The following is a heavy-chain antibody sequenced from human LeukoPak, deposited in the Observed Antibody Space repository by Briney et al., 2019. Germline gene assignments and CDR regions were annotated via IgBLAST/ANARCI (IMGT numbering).Heavy chain of an antibody. Sequence: VRLLRRPWATHGFKFSNYLVHWGRQAAGKGVEWVADIASDGSHTFYVESVKGRFTISRDNSKNTLYLQMNSLRAEDTAVYFCARERQDTVIHSGAFDIWGQGTMVTVSS. CDR3: ARERQDTVIHSGAFDI. CDR1: GFKFSNYL. D-gene: IGHD2-21*02. V-gene: IGHV3-30*04. J-gene: IGHJ3*02. CDR2: IASDGSHT.